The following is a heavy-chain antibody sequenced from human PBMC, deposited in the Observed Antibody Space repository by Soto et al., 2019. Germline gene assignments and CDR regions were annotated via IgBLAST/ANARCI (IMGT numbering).Heavy chain of an antibody. V-gene: IGHV3-30*18. Sequence: QVQLVESGGGVVQPGRSLRLSCAASGFTFSSYGMHWVRQAPGKGLEWVAVISYDGSNKYYADSVKGRFTISRDNSKNTLYLQMNSLRAEDTAVYYCAKGAWSCGGDCGLDYWGQGTLVTVSS. CDR3: AKGAWSCGGDCGLDY. CDR1: GFTFSSYG. CDR2: ISYDGSNK. J-gene: IGHJ4*02. D-gene: IGHD2-21*02.